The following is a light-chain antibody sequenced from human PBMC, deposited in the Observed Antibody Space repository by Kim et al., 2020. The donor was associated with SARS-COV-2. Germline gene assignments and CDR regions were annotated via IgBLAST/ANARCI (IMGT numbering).Light chain of an antibody. CDR3: SAWDSSLSVWV. Sequence: TARLTCTRNNDNVGNPGAAWLQQHQARPPKLLSFRNNDRPSGISERLSASRSGNTASLTITGLQPEDEADYYCSAWDSSLSVWVFVGGTQLTVL. CDR2: RNN. CDR1: NDNVGNPG. J-gene: IGLJ3*02. V-gene: IGLV10-54*01.